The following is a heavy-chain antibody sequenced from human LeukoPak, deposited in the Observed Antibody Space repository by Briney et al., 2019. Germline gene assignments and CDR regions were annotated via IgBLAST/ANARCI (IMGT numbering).Heavy chain of an antibody. CDR3: AKGYYYDSSGYLDY. J-gene: IGHJ4*02. Sequence: GGSLRLSCAASGFTFDDYAMHWVRQARGKGLEWVSGISWNSGSIGYADSVKGRFTISRDNAKNSLYLQMNSLRAEDMALYYCAKGYYYDSSGYLDYWGQGTLVTVSS. CDR1: GFTFDDYA. D-gene: IGHD3-22*01. CDR2: ISWNSGSI. V-gene: IGHV3-9*03.